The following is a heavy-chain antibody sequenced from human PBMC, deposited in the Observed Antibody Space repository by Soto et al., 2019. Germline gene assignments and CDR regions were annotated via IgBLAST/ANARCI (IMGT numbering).Heavy chain of an antibody. CDR3: AIASGHLSNYVSDALDF. CDR2: MWYDGGKI. V-gene: IGHV3-33*01. J-gene: IGHJ3*01. D-gene: IGHD3-16*01. CDR1: GCSVSSYG. Sequence: SLRRSCSACGCSVSSYGVHRVRQAPGKGLGWVAVMWYDGGKIFYRDSVKGRFTSSRDNSKNIVYFQMNNLRVEDPGLYSCAIASGHLSNYVSDALDFWGRGTMVTVSS.